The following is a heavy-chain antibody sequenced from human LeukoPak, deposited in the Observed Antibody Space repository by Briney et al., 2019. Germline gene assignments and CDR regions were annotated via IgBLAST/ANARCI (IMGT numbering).Heavy chain of an antibody. CDR3: ARSPPRQYSSGWYIDY. CDR2: ISSSSSYI. CDR1: GFTFSSYW. D-gene: IGHD6-19*01. J-gene: IGHJ4*02. Sequence: PGGSLRLSCAASGFTFSSYWMNWVRQAPGKGLEWVSSISSSSSYIYYADSVKGRFTISRDNAKNSLYLQMNSLRAEDTAVYYCARSPPRQYSSGWYIDYWGQGTLVTVSS. V-gene: IGHV3-21*01.